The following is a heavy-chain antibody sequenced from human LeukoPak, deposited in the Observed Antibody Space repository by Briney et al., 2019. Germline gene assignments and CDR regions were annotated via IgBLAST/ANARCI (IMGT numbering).Heavy chain of an antibody. Sequence: ASVKVSFKASGYTFTSYGISWVRQAPGQGLEWMAWISAYNGNTNYAQKPQGRVTMTTDTSTSTAYVELRSLRSDDTAVYYCARDSLVGATNLDYWGQGTLVTVSS. V-gene: IGHV1-18*01. CDR1: GYTFTSYG. D-gene: IGHD1-26*01. CDR3: ARDSLVGATNLDY. J-gene: IGHJ4*02. CDR2: ISAYNGNT.